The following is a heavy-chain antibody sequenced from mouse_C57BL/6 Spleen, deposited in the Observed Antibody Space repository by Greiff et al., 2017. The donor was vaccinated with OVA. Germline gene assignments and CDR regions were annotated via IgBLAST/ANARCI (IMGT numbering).Heavy chain of an antibody. Sequence: EVKLVESGGGLVKPGGSLKLSCAASGFTFSSYAMSWVRQTPEKRLEWVATISDGGSYTYYPDNVKGRFTISRDNAKNNLYLQMSHLKSVDTAMYYCAKAYYGSSYGYFDVWGTGTTVTVSS. D-gene: IGHD1-1*01. V-gene: IGHV5-4*03. CDR1: GFTFSSYA. J-gene: IGHJ1*03. CDR3: AKAYYGSSYGYFDV. CDR2: ISDGGSYT.